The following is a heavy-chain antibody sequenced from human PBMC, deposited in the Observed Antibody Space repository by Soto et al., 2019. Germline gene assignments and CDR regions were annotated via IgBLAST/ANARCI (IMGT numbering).Heavy chain of an antibody. CDR3: TTNGGGYSYGYDY. D-gene: IGHD5-18*01. Sequence: EVQLVESGGGLVQPGGSLKLSCAASEFTFSGSAMHWVRQASGKGREWVGRIRSKANSYATAYAASVKGRFTISRDDSKNTAYLQMNSLKTEDTAVYYCTTNGGGYSYGYDYWGQGTLVTVSS. V-gene: IGHV3-73*01. CDR1: EFTFSGSA. CDR2: IRSKANSYAT. J-gene: IGHJ4*02.